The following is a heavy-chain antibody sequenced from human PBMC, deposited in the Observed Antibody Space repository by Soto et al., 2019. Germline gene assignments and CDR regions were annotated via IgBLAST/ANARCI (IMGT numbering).Heavy chain of an antibody. CDR1: GYTFTSYG. CDR2: ISAYNGNT. D-gene: IGHD2-21*02. Sequence: GASVEVSCKASGYTFTSYGISWVRQAPGQGLEWMGWISAYNGNTNYAQKLQGRVTMTTDTSTSTAYMELRSLRSDDTAVYYCARHVVVVTAISGYYYYGMDVWGKGTTV. CDR3: ARHVVVVTAISGYYYYGMDV. J-gene: IGHJ6*04. V-gene: IGHV1-18*04.